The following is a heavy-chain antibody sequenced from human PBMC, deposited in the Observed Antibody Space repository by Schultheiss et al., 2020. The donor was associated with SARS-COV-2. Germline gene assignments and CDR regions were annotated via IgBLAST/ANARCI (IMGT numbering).Heavy chain of an antibody. V-gene: IGHV3-23*01. CDR1: GFAFSSYA. D-gene: IGHD6-19*01. CDR3: ARGQVSSGWYGNFDY. CDR2: MSGSGDNT. Sequence: GGSLRLSCAASGFAFSSYAMSWVRQAPGKRLEWVSTMSGSGDNTYYADSVKGRFTISRDNAKNSLYLQMNSLRAEDTAVYYCARGQVSSGWYGNFDYWGQGTLVTVSS. J-gene: IGHJ4*02.